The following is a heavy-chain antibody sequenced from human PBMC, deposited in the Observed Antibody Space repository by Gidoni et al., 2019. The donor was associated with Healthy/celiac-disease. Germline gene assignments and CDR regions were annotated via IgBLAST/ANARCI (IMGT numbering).Heavy chain of an antibody. CDR2: IYYSGST. CDR3: ARGYYYDSSGPFDY. Sequence: QLQLQASRPGLVKPSATLSLTCTVSGGSISSYYWSWIRQPPGKGLEWIGYIYYSGSTNYNPSLKSRVTIAVDTSKNQFSLKLSSVTAADTAVYYCARGYYYDSSGPFDYWGQGTLVTVSS. J-gene: IGHJ4*02. CDR1: GGSISSYY. D-gene: IGHD3-22*01. V-gene: IGHV4-59*01.